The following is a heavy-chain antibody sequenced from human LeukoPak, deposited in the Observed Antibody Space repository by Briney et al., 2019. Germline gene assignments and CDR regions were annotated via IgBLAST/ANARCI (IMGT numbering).Heavy chain of an antibody. V-gene: IGHV3-7*03. Sequence: GGSLRLSCAASGFTFSTYWMDWGRQAPGKGLEWVANIKEDGSEKDYEDSVKGRFTHSTDNAKNSLYLQMNSLRAEDTAVYYCARKVGWFRFDYWGQGTLVTVSS. D-gene: IGHD2-15*01. CDR3: ARKVGWFRFDY. J-gene: IGHJ4*02. CDR1: GFTFSTYW. CDR2: IKEDGSEK.